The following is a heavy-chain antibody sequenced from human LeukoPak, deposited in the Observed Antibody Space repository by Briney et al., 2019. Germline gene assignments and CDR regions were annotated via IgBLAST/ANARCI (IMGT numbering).Heavy chain of an antibody. CDR1: GLTWSQEW. V-gene: IGHV3-7*01. J-gene: IGHJ4*02. CDR3: ASGQQLGY. D-gene: IGHD6-6*01. CDR2: IKQDGSEK. Sequence: GGKLKMCKEACGLTWSQEWKRWVPPATGKGLEWVAKIKQDGSEKYYVDSVKGRFTISRDNAKNSLYLQMNSLRAEDTAVYYCASGQQLGYWGQGTLVTVSS.